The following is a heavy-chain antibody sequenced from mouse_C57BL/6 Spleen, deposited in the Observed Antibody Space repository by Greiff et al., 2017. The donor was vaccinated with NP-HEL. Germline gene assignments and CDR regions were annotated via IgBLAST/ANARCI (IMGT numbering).Heavy chain of an antibody. V-gene: IGHV2-2*01. CDR2: IWSGGST. CDR3: ARDSDGYFPYYAMDY. CDR1: GFSLTSYG. D-gene: IGHD2-3*01. J-gene: IGHJ4*01. Sequence: VQRVESGPGLVQPSQRLSITCTVSGFSLTSYGVHWVRQSPGKGLEWLGVIWSGGSTDYNAAFISRLSISKDNSKSQVFFKMNSLQADDTAIYYCARDSDGYFPYYAMDYWGQGTSVTVSS.